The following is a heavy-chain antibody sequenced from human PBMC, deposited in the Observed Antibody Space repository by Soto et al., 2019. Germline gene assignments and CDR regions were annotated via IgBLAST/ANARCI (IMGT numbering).Heavy chain of an antibody. CDR2: ISYDGSNK. CDR3: AKAPLSIAVAVNFDY. V-gene: IGHV3-30*18. Sequence: GGSLRLSCAASGFTFSSYGMHWVRQAPGKGLEWVAVISYDGSNKYYADSVKGRFTISRGNSKNTLYLQMNSLRAEDTAVYYCAKAPLSIAVAVNFDYWGKGPLVTVSS. CDR1: GFTFSSYG. D-gene: IGHD6-19*01. J-gene: IGHJ4*02.